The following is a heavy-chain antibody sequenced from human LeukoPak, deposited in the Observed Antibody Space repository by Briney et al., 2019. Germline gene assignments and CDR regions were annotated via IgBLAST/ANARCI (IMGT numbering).Heavy chain of an antibody. V-gene: IGHV4-4*07. D-gene: IGHD3-22*01. Sequence: TSETLSLTCTVSGGSISSYYWSWIRQPAGKGLERIGRIYSSGSTNYNPSLKSRVTLSVDTSKNQFSLKLSSVTAADTAVYYCARESYYYDSSGYRRFDYWGQGTLVTVSS. CDR3: ARESYYYDSSGYRRFDY. CDR1: GGSISSYY. J-gene: IGHJ4*02. CDR2: IYSSGST.